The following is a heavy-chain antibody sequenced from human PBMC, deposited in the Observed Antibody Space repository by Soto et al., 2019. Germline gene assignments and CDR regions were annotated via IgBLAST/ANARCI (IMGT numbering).Heavy chain of an antibody. CDR1: GFTFSSYS. Sequence: EVQLVESGGGLVQPGGSLRLSCAASGFTFSSYSMNWVRQAPGKGLEWVSYIHSSSSYIYYADSVKGRFTISRDNAKNSLYLQMNSLRAEDTAVYYCARKGYGDYGGMDVWGQGTTVTVSS. D-gene: IGHD4-17*01. CDR2: IHSSSSYI. J-gene: IGHJ6*02. CDR3: ARKGYGDYGGMDV. V-gene: IGHV3-21*05.